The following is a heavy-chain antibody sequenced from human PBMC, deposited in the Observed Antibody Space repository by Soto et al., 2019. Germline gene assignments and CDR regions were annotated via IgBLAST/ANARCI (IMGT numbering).Heavy chain of an antibody. Sequence: GGSLRLSCAASGFTFSSYSMNWVRQAPGKGLEWVSSISSSSSYIYYADSVKGRFTISRDNAKNSLYLQMNSLRAEDTAVYYCARDLNLLSRKGGDYYYGMDVWGQGTTVTVSS. J-gene: IGHJ6*02. V-gene: IGHV3-21*01. CDR2: ISSSSSYI. D-gene: IGHD3-16*01. CDR3: ARDLNLLSRKGGDYYYGMDV. CDR1: GFTFSSYS.